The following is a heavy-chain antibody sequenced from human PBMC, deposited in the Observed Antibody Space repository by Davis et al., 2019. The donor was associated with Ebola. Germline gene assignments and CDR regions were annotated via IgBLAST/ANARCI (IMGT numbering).Heavy chain of an antibody. Sequence: GESLKISCAASGFTFDDYAMHWVRQAPGKGLEWVSLISWDGRSTAYADSVRDRFSISRDNSRNFLYLQMKGLRAEDTALYYCTAYDSTFRNYWGQGTPVTVSS. CDR1: GFTFDDYA. CDR2: ISWDGRST. J-gene: IGHJ4*02. CDR3: TAYDSTFRNY. V-gene: IGHV3-43D*03. D-gene: IGHD3-22*01.